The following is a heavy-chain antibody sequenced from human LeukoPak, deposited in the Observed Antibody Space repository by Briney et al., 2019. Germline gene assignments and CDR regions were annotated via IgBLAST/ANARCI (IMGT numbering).Heavy chain of an antibody. D-gene: IGHD6-13*01. J-gene: IGHJ4*02. CDR2: ISSSSSYI. Sequence: GGSLRLSCAASGFTFSSYSMNWVRQAPGKGLEWVSSISSSSSYIYYADSVKGRFTISRDNAKNSLYLQMNSLRAEDTAVYYCARERGRIAAAGTPPDYWGQGTLVTVSS. CDR1: GFTFSSYS. V-gene: IGHV3-21*01. CDR3: ARERGRIAAAGTPPDY.